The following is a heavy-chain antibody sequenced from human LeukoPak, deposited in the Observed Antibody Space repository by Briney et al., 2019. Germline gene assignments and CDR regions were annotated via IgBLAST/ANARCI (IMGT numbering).Heavy chain of an antibody. CDR2: ITGSDDKT. J-gene: IGHJ4*02. D-gene: IGHD5-12*01. Sequence: GGSLSLSCAASGFTFSGSAMTWVRQAPGKGLQWVSTITGSDDKTYYEDSVKGRFTISRDFSKNMVHLHMNSLRVEDTAIYYCAKGPQLYSGYHPDYWGQGTLVTVSS. V-gene: IGHV3-23*01. CDR3: AKGPQLYSGYHPDY. CDR1: GFTFSGSA.